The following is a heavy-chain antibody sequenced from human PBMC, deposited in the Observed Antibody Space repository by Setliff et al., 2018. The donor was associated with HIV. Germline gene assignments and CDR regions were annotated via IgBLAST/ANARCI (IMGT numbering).Heavy chain of an antibody. Sequence: GASVKVSCKSSEGTFTAYAISWVRQAPGQGLEWMGRITPIFGTTNYAQKFQVRVTITADRSTSTTYMELSSLRSEDTAIYFCASGMRWDTAMGDAFDIWGQGTMVTVSS. V-gene: IGHV1-69*06. J-gene: IGHJ3*02. CDR1: EGTFTAYA. D-gene: IGHD5-18*01. CDR3: ASGMRWDTAMGDAFDI. CDR2: ITPIFGTT.